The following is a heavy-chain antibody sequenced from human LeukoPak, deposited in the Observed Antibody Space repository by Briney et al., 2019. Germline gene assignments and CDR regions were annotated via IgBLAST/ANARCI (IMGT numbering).Heavy chain of an antibody. D-gene: IGHD3-3*01. CDR3: KSGRYHYDFWSGYYWDYYYYYMDV. Sequence: SETLSLTCAVYGGSFSGYYWSWIRQPPGKGLEWIGEINHSGSTNYNPSLKSRVTISVDTSKNQFSLKLSSVTAADTAVYYCKSGRYHYDFWSGYYWDYYYYYMDVWGKGTTVTVSS. CDR2: INHSGST. J-gene: IGHJ6*03. V-gene: IGHV4-34*01. CDR1: GGSFSGYY.